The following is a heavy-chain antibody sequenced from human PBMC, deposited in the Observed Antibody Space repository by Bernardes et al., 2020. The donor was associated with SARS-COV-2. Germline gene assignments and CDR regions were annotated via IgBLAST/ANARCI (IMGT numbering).Heavy chain of an antibody. CDR1: GFTFSSYS. V-gene: IGHV3-48*02. Sequence: GSLRLSCAASGFTFSSYSMNWVRQAPGKGLEWVSYISSSSSTIYYADSVKGRFTISRDNAKNSLYLQMNSLRDEDTAVYYCARDGNWWLRAPYYYGMDVWGQGTTVTVSS. CDR3: ARDGNWWLRAPYYYGMDV. D-gene: IGHD5-12*01. J-gene: IGHJ6*02. CDR2: ISSSSSTI.